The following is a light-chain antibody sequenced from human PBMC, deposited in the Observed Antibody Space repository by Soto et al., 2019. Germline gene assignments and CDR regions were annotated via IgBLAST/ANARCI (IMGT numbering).Light chain of an antibody. CDR3: QQFSSYPLT. Sequence: EFVLTQSPGTLSLSPGERATLSCRASQTVRNNYLAWYQQKPGQAPRLLIYDASSRATGIPDRFSGGGSGTDFTLTISRLEPEDFEVYYCQQFSSYPLTLGGGTKVGI. CDR2: DAS. V-gene: IGKV3-20*01. J-gene: IGKJ4*01. CDR1: QTVRNNY.